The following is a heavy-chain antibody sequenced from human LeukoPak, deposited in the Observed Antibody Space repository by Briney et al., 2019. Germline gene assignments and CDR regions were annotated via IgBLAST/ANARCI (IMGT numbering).Heavy chain of an antibody. D-gene: IGHD5-18*01. CDR3: AKGGYSYGFDGY. Sequence: GGSPRLSCAASGFTFDDYAMHWVRHAPGKGLEWVSGISWNSGSIGYADSVKGRFTISRDNAKNSLYLQMNSLRAEDTALYYCAKGGYSYGFDGYWGQGTLVTVSS. CDR2: ISWNSGSI. V-gene: IGHV3-9*01. J-gene: IGHJ4*02. CDR1: GFTFDDYA.